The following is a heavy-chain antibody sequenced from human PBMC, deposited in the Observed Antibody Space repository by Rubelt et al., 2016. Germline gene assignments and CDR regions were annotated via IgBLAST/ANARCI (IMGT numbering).Heavy chain of an antibody. CDR3: ARGGSGWYIVYYYGMDV. Sequence: QLQLQESGPGLVKPSETLSLTCTVSGGSISSSSYYWGWIRQPPGKGLEWIGEINHSGSTNYNPSLKSRVTISVDTSKNQFSLKSSSWTAADTAVYYCARGGSGWYIVYYYGMDVWGQGTTVTVSS. D-gene: IGHD6-19*01. CDR1: GGSISSSSYY. J-gene: IGHJ6*02. CDR2: INHSGST. V-gene: IGHV4-39*07.